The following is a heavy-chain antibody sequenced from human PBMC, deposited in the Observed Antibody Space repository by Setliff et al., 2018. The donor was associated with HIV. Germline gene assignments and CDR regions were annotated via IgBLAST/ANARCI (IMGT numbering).Heavy chain of an antibody. CDR3: ARDWAEDYYGSGSFQY. Sequence: GASVKVSCKASGYMFSGLHMHWVRQAAGQGLEWMGRINPNSGGTNYAQKFQGRVTMTRDTSISTAYMELSRLRSDDTAVYYCARDWAEDYYGSGSFQYWGQGTLVTVSS. CDR2: INPNSGGT. V-gene: IGHV1-2*06. J-gene: IGHJ1*01. D-gene: IGHD3-10*01. CDR1: GYMFSGLH.